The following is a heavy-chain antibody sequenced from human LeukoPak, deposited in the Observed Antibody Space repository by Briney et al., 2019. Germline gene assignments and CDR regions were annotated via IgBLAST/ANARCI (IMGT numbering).Heavy chain of an antibody. J-gene: IGHJ3*02. Sequence: GGSLRLSCAASGFTFSSYSMNWVRQAPGKGLEWVSYISSSSSAIYYADSVEGRFTISRDNAKNSLYLQMNSLRAEDTAVYYCARHRDGYNLGAFDIWGQGTMVTVSS. D-gene: IGHD5-24*01. CDR2: ISSSSSAI. CDR1: GFTFSSYS. V-gene: IGHV3-48*01. CDR3: ARHRDGYNLGAFDI.